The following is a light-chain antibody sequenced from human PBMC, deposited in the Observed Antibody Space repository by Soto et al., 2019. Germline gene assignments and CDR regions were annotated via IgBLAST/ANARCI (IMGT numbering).Light chain of an antibody. Sequence: DIPMTQSPSSLSASVGDRVTITCRASQSISSYLNWYQQKPGKAPKLLIYAASSLQSGVPSRFSGSGTGTDFTLTISSLQPEDFATYYCQQSYSTQDTFGQGTKLEIK. CDR3: QQSYSTQDT. CDR2: AAS. V-gene: IGKV1-39*01. CDR1: QSISSY. J-gene: IGKJ2*01.